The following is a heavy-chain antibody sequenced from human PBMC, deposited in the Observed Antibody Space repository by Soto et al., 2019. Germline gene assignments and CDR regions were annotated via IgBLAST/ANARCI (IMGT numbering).Heavy chain of an antibody. Sequence: SETLSLTCSVSGGSISTYTYYWGWIRQPPGKGLEWIGSIYYSGTTYYNPSLKSRVTISVDTSKNQFSLKLSSVTAADTAVFFCARHTITGTGRGYVDDWGQGTLVTVSS. J-gene: IGHJ4*02. D-gene: IGHD1-7*01. V-gene: IGHV4-39*01. CDR2: IYYSGTT. CDR1: GGSISTYTYY. CDR3: ARHTITGTGRGYVDD.